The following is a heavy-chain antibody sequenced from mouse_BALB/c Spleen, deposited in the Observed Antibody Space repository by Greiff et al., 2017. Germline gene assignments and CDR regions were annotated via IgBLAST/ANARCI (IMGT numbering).Heavy chain of an antibody. V-gene: IGHV1-5*01. CDR3: TRDYYDYDGGFAY. CDR1: GYTFTSYW. Sequence: EVHLVESGTVLARPGASVKMSCKASGYTFTSYWMHWVKQRPGQGLEWIGAIYPGNSDTSYNQKFKGKAKLTAVTSTSTAYMELSSLTNEDSAVYYCTRDYYDYDGGFAYWGQGTLVTVSA. D-gene: IGHD2-4*01. J-gene: IGHJ3*01. CDR2: IYPGNSDT.